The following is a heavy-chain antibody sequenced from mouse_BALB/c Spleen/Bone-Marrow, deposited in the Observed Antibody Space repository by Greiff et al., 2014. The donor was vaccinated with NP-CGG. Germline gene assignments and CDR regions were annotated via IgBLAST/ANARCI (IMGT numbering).Heavy chain of an antibody. Sequence: VQLQQPGAELVKPGASVKLSCTASGFNIKDTYMHWVKQRPEQGLEWIGRIDPANGNTKYDPKFQDKATITADTSSNTAYLQLSSLTSEDTAVYYCARYLYSYTATFDYWGQGTTLTVSS. V-gene: IGHV14-3*02. D-gene: IGHD1-2*01. CDR3: ARYLYSYTATFDY. CDR2: IDPANGNT. J-gene: IGHJ2*01. CDR1: GFNIKDTY.